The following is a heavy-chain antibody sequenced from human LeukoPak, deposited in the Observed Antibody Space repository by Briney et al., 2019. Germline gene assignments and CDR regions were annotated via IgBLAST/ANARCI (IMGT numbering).Heavy chain of an antibody. CDR2: IKQDGIEK. Sequence: PGGSLRLSCAASGFTFRSYWMDWVRQVPGKGLEWVANIKQDGIEKYFVGSVKGRFAISRDNAKNSLYLQMNSLRVEDTAVYYCAKHRGSYGDYVFLDYWGQGTLVTVSS. CDR3: AKHRGSYGDYVFLDY. J-gene: IGHJ4*02. V-gene: IGHV3-7*03. D-gene: IGHD4-17*01. CDR1: GFTFRSYW.